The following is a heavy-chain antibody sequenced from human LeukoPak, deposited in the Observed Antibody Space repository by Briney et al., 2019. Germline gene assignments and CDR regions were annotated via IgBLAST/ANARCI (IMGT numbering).Heavy chain of an antibody. J-gene: IGHJ4*02. Sequence: PGGSLRLSCAASGFTFSSYEMNWVRQAPGKGLEWVSYISSSGSTIYYADSVKGRFTISRDNAKNSLYLQMNSLRAEDTALYYCARDRVVVVTASFDYWGQGTLVTVSS. V-gene: IGHV3-48*03. CDR2: ISSSGSTI. CDR3: ARDRVVVVTASFDY. D-gene: IGHD2-21*02. CDR1: GFTFSSYE.